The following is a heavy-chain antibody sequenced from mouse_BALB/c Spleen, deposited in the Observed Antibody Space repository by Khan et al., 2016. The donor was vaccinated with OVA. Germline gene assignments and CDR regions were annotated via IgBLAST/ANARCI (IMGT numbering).Heavy chain of an antibody. D-gene: IGHD1-1*01. V-gene: IGHV2-6-7*01. J-gene: IGHJ4*01. Sequence: QVQLKESGPGLVAPSQSLSITCTVSGFSLTGYGVNWVRQPPGKGLEWLGMIWGDGRTDYNSALKSRLSISKDNSKSKVFLKMNSLPTDDTARYYGARGVYYYGSRTRDYWGQGTSVTVSS. CDR3: ARGVYYYGSRTRDY. CDR2: IWGDGRT. CDR1: GFSLTGYG.